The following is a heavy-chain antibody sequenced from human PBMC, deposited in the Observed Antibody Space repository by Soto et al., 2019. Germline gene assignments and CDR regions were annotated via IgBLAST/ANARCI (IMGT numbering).Heavy chain of an antibody. V-gene: IGHV3-23*01. J-gene: IGHJ4*02. CDR2: ISGSGGST. CDR3: SNAYDYICEQGSYYFDY. D-gene: IGHD3-16*01. CDR1: GFTFSSYA. Sequence: EVQLLESGGGLVQPGGSLRLSCAASGFTFSSYAMSWVRQAPGKGLEWVSAISGSGGSTYYADSVKGRFTISRDNSKNTLYLLMNSQSAEYTAVYYCSNAYDYICEQGSYYFDYCGRGTLVTVCS.